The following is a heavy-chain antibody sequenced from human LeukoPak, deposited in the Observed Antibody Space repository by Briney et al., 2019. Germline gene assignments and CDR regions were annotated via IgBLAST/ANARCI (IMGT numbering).Heavy chain of an antibody. Sequence: GGSLRLSCAASGFTLSSYAMHWVRQAPGKGLEWVAVISYDGSNKYYADSVKGRFTISRDNSKNTLYLQMNSLRAEDTAVYYRARDRGAWFGELGDYWGQGTLVTVSS. CDR2: ISYDGSNK. D-gene: IGHD3-10*01. CDR1: GFTLSSYA. J-gene: IGHJ4*02. CDR3: ARDRGAWFGELGDY. V-gene: IGHV3-30-3*01.